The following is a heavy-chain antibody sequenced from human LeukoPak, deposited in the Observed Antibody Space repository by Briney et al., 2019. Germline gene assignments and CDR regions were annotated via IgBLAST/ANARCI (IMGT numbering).Heavy chain of an antibody. CDR1: GGTFNSYA. J-gene: IGHJ4*02. CDR2: IIPIFGTT. V-gene: IGHV1-69*01. CDR3: ASTYYYDSSGFLFDY. D-gene: IGHD3-22*01. Sequence: GSSVKVSCKASGGTFNSYAISWVRQAPGQGLEWMGGIIPIFGTTNYAQKFQGRVTITADESTSTAYMELSSLRSEDTAVYYCASTYYYDSSGFLFDYWGQGTLVTVSS.